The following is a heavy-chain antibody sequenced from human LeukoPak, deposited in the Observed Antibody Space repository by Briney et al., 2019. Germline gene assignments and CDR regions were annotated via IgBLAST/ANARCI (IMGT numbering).Heavy chain of an antibody. D-gene: IGHD2-21*01. CDR2: INHSGST. V-gene: IGHV4-39*07. Sequence: QSSETLSLTCTVSGGSISSSSYYWSWIRQPPGKGLEWIGEINHSGSTNYNPSLKSRVTISVDTSKNQFSLKLSSVTAADTAVYYCARDIVVAPEDCWGQGTLVTVSS. CDR3: ARDIVVAPEDC. CDR1: GGSISSSSYY. J-gene: IGHJ4*02.